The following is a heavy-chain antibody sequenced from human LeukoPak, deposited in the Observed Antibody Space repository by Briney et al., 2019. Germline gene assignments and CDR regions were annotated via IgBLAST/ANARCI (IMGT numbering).Heavy chain of an antibody. CDR2: INHSGST. CDR3: ARGAPYDFWSGYYYYYYGMDV. V-gene: IGHV4-34*01. Sequence: SETLSLTCAVYGGSFSGYYWSWIRQPPGKGLEWIGEINHSGSTNYNPSLKSRVTISVGTSKNQFSLKLSSVTAADTAVYYCARGAPYDFWSGYYYYYYGMDVWGQGTTVTVSS. D-gene: IGHD3-3*01. CDR1: GGSFSGYY. J-gene: IGHJ6*02.